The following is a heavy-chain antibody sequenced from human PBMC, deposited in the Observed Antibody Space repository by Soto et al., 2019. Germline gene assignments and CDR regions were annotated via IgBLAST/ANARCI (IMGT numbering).Heavy chain of an antibody. V-gene: IGHV3-21*01. Sequence: GGSLRLSCVASGFDLTSSRMNWVRQAPGQGLEWVASISGSGKDTFYRHSVKGRFAISRDSAGTSLFLRMDSVKVEDTAVYHCARVHLVAGSAFYCAMDFWGPGTAVTVSS. CDR2: ISGSGKDT. D-gene: IGHD6-6*01. CDR3: ARVHLVAGSAFYCAMDF. J-gene: IGHJ6*02. CDR1: GFDLTSSR.